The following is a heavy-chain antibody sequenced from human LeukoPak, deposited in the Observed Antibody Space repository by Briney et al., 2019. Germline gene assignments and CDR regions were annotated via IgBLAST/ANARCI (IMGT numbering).Heavy chain of an antibody. Sequence: GGSLRLSCAASGFTFSSYGMHWVRQAPGKGLEWVAVIWYDGSNKYYADPVKGRFTISRDNSKDTLYLQMNSLRAEDTAVYYCAREGSTVVTPGYFDYWGQGTLVTVSS. D-gene: IGHD4-23*01. CDR1: GFTFSSYG. V-gene: IGHV3-33*01. J-gene: IGHJ4*02. CDR2: IWYDGSNK. CDR3: AREGSTVVTPGYFDY.